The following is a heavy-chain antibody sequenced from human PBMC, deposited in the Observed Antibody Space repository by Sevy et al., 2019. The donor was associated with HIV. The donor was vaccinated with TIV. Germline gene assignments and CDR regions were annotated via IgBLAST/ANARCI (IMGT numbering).Heavy chain of an antibody. Sequence: GGSLRLSCAASGFTFSGYWMHWVRQAPGKGLVWVSRIKTGGRDTGYADSVKGRFTISRDNTKNTLYLQMNSLGAEDTAVYYCARRPTDQSGSYWFDPWGQGTLVTVSS. CDR3: ARRPTDQSGSYWFDP. CDR2: IKTGGRDT. CDR1: GFTFSGYW. J-gene: IGHJ5*02. D-gene: IGHD1-26*01. V-gene: IGHV3-74*01.